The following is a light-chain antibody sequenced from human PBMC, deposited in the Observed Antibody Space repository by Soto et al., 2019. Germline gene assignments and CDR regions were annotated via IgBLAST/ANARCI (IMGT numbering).Light chain of an antibody. CDR1: QSLSRSY. V-gene: IGKV3-20*01. CDR3: HQYGSSPPYT. Sequence: EIVLTQSPGTLSSSPGDRATVSCRASQSLSRSYLSWYQQKPGQAPRLLIYAASAWATGIPDRFSGSGSGTDFPLTIGRREPEDFAVYYCHQYGSSPPYTFGQGNKLEIK. J-gene: IGKJ2*01. CDR2: AAS.